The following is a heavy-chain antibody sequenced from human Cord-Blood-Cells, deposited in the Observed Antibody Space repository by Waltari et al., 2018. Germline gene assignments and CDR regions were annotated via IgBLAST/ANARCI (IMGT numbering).Heavy chain of an antibody. CDR1: GFTFSSYA. V-gene: IGHV3-23*01. CDR3: ANLRVATIGTVDY. Sequence: EVQLLESGGGLVQPGGSLRLSCAASGFTFSSYAMRWVRPAPGKGLEWVSAIRGSGGSTYYADSVKGRFTISRDKSKNTLYLQMNSLRAEDTAVYYCANLRVATIGTVDYWGQGTLVTVSS. J-gene: IGHJ4*02. D-gene: IGHD5-12*01. CDR2: IRGSGGST.